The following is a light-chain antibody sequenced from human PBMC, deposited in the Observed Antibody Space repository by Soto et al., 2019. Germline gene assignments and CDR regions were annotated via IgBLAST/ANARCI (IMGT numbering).Light chain of an antibody. CDR3: QQYGSSPPIT. CDR1: QSVSSSY. Sequence: EILLTQSPGTLSLSPGERAPLSCRASQSVSSSYLAWYQQKPGQAPRLLIYGASSRATGIPDRFSGSGSGTDFTLTISRLEPEDFAVYYCQQYGSSPPITFGQGTRLEIK. J-gene: IGKJ5*01. V-gene: IGKV3-20*01. CDR2: GAS.